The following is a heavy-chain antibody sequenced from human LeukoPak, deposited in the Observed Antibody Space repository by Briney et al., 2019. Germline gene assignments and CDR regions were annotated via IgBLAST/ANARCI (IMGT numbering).Heavy chain of an antibody. J-gene: IGHJ4*02. CDR2: IYSGGST. CDR3: ARLSSSWHFDY. Sequence: SETLSLTCTVSGGSISSVSYYWGWIRQPPGKGLEWIGTIYSGGSTYYNPSLKSRVTISVDTSKNQFSLKLSSVTAADTAVYYCARLSSSWHFDYWGQGTLVTVSS. V-gene: IGHV4-39*07. D-gene: IGHD6-13*01. CDR1: GGSISSVSYY.